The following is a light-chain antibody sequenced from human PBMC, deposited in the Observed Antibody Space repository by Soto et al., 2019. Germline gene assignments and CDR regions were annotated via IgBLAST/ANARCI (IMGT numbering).Light chain of an antibody. CDR1: SSNIGAGYD. J-gene: IGLJ1*01. CDR3: QSYDFGLSAHNYV. V-gene: IGLV1-40*01. CDR2: ANN. Sequence: QSALTQPPSVSGAPGQRVTISCTGSSSNIGAGYDVHWYQQFPGTAPRLLIYANNNRPSGVPDRFSGSKSGTSASLAITRLQADDEAEYYCQSYDFGLSAHNYVFGTGTKLTVL.